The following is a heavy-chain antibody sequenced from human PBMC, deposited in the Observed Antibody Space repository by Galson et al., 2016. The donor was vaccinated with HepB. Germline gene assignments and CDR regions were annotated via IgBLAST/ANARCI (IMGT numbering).Heavy chain of an antibody. J-gene: IGHJ3*01. CDR1: GFSFTNHW. Sequence: SLRLSCAASGFSFTNHWMTWVRQAPGKGLEWVANIRQDGNEKYYAEFVKGRFTISRDNAKNSLYLQMSGLRPEDTAVYYCARDSGYCSGGSCYGDAFDVWGQGAMVTVSS. CDR2: IRQDGNEK. CDR3: ARDSGYCSGGSCYGDAFDV. D-gene: IGHD2-15*01. V-gene: IGHV3-7*01.